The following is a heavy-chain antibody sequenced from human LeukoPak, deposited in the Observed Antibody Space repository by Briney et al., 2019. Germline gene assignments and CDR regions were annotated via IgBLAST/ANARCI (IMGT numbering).Heavy chain of an antibody. CDR2: INPNCGGT. V-gene: IGHV1-2*02. CDR3: ARDSEYYGSGSYSDY. Sequence: ASVKVSCKASGYTFTGYYMHWVRQAPGQGLEWMGWINPNCGGTNYAQKFQGRVTMTRDTSISTAYMELSRLRSDDTAVYYCARDSEYYGSGSYSDYWGQGTLVTVSS. D-gene: IGHD3-10*01. CDR1: GYTFTGYY. J-gene: IGHJ4*02.